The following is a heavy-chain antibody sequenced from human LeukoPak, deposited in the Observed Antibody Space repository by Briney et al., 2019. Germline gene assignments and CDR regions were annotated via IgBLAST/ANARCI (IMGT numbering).Heavy chain of an antibody. CDR2: IRYDGSNK. CDR1: GFTFSSYG. Sequence: GGSLRLSCAASGFTFSSYGMHWVRHAPGKGLEWVAFIRYDGSNKYYADSVKGRFTISRDNSKNTLYLQMNSLRAEDTAVYYCAKDTYRYGSSTSCYAFDIWGQGTMVSVSS. CDR3: AKDTYRYGSSTSCYAFDI. V-gene: IGHV3-30*02. J-gene: IGHJ3*02. D-gene: IGHD2-2*01.